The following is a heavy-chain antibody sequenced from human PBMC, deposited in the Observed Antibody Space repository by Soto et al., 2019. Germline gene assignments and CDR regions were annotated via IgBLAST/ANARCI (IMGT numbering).Heavy chain of an antibody. Sequence: ASVKVSCKASGYTFTNYGISWVRQAPGQGLEWMGWISTDNGNTNSARKLQGRVTMTTDTSTSTAYMELRSLRSDDTAMYYCARDGVGGAAACISYSHHGILVSCPGPTVT. D-gene: IGHD6-13*01. CDR3: ARDGVGGAAACISYSHHGILV. J-gene: IGHJ6*02. CDR2: ISTDNGNT. CDR1: GYTFTNYG. V-gene: IGHV1-18*01.